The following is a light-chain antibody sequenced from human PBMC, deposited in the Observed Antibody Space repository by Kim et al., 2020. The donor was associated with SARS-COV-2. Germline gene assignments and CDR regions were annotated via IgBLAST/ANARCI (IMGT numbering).Light chain of an antibody. CDR1: SHRSYY. CDR2: GKN. J-gene: IGLJ2*01. CDR3: NSRNSNDNVV. Sequence: VALGQTVRITCQGDSHRSYYASWYQQKPGQAAILVIYGKNNRPSGIPDRFSGSSSGNTASLTITGTEAGDEADYYCNSRNSNDNVVFGGGTQLTVL. V-gene: IGLV3-19*01.